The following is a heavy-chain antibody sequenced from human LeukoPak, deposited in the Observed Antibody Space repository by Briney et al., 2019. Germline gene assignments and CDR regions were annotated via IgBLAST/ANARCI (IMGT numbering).Heavy chain of an antibody. CDR2: FNSGGGT. CDR3: ARVAADSNGWYQFDS. V-gene: IGHV3-66*01. J-gene: IGHJ4*02. CDR1: GFTVSSNY. Sequence: GGSLRLSCAASGFTVSSNYMGWVRQAPGEGLEWVSFFNSGGGTNFADSVEGRFTVSRDNSKNTLFLQMNSLRAEDKAVYYSARVAADSNGWYQFDSWGQGTLVTVSS. D-gene: IGHD6-19*01.